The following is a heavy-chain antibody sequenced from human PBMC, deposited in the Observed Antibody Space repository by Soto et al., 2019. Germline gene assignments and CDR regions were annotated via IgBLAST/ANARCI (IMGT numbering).Heavy chain of an antibody. CDR2: IRSKANSYAT. D-gene: IGHD4-17*01. CDR3: TMTTVTTWGY. CDR1: GFTFSGSA. J-gene: IGHJ4*02. Sequence: EVQLVESGGGLVQPGGSLKLSCAASGFTFSGSAMHWVRQASGKGLEWVGRIRSKANSYATAYAASVKGRFTISRDDSKNTAYLQMNSPKTEDTAVYYCTMTTVTTWGYWGQGTLVTVSS. V-gene: IGHV3-73*01.